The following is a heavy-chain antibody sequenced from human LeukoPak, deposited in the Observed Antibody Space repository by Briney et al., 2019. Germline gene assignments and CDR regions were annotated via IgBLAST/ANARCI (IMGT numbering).Heavy chain of an antibody. CDR2: IYHSGST. D-gene: IGHD4-17*01. Sequence: SETLSLTCAVSGGSISSSNWWSWVRQPPGKGLEWIGEIYHSGSTNYNPSLKSRVTISVDKSKNQFSLKLSSVTAADTAMYYCARRAMTTVTPDYYYYMDVWGKGTTVTVSS. V-gene: IGHV4-4*02. CDR1: GGSISSSNW. CDR3: ARRAMTTVTPDYYYYMDV. J-gene: IGHJ6*03.